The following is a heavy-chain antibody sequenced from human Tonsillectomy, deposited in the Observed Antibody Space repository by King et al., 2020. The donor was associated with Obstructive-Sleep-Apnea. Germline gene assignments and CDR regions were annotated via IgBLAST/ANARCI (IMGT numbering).Heavy chain of an antibody. Sequence: VQLVQSGAEVKKPGESLKISCTGSGYSFTNYWFGWVRQMPGKGLEWMGIIYPGDSDTRYSPSFQGQVTISADKSISTAYLQWSSLKASDTAMYYCARHWRYYGSGTYYNGNFDYWGQGTLVTVSS. CDR2: IYPGDSDT. V-gene: IGHV5-51*01. D-gene: IGHD3-10*01. CDR3: ARHWRYYGSGTYYNGNFDY. J-gene: IGHJ4*02. CDR1: GYSFTNYW.